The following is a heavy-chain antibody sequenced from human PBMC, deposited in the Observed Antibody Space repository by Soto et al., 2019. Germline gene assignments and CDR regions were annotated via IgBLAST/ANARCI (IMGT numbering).Heavy chain of an antibody. V-gene: IGHV3-23*01. CDR3: AKEPENWSGYYVHYFDY. Sequence: PGGSLRLSCAASGFTFSSYAMSWVRQAPGKGLEWVSAISGSGGSTYYADSVKGRFTISRDNSKNTLYLQMNSLRAEDTAVYYCAKEPENWSGYYVHYFDYWGQGTLVTVSS. CDR1: GFTFSSYA. J-gene: IGHJ4*02. D-gene: IGHD3-3*01. CDR2: ISGSGGST.